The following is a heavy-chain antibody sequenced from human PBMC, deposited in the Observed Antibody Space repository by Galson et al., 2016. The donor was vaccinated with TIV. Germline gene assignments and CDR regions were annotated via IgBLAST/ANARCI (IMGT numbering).Heavy chain of an antibody. CDR2: IFTDGTT. CDR1: GGSVSRYY. CDR3: ATVNTNSRKYFDY. Sequence: SETLSLTCSVSGGSVSRYYWSWVRQSPGKGLEWIGRIFTDGTTTYNPSLKSRVAISVDTSRRQFSLRLRSVTAADTALYYCATVNTNSRKYFDYWGQGTQVTVS. V-gene: IGHV4-4*07. D-gene: IGHD5-18*01. J-gene: IGHJ4*01.